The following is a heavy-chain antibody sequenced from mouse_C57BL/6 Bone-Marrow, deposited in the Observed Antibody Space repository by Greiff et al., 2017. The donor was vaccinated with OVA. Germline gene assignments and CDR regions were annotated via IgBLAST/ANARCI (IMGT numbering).Heavy chain of an antibody. V-gene: IGHV5-2*01. J-gene: IGHJ2*01. CDR3: ARPFNY. Sequence: VKLVESGGGLVQPGESLKLSCESYEYDITTHDMYWVRKTPEKRLELVAAINSDGGSTYYPANMERRFIITRDNTHKTLYLQMSSLRSEDTALYYCARPFNYWGQGTTLTVSS. CDR2: INSDGGST. CDR1: EYDITTHD.